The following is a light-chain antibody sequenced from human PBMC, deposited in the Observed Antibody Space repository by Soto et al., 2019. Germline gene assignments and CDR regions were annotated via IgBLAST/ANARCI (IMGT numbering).Light chain of an antibody. CDR2: DVS. V-gene: IGLV2-11*01. CDR3: CSYAGTYTLGV. J-gene: IGLJ2*01. Sequence: QSALTQPRSVSGSPGQSVTISCTGTSRDVGGYNYVSWYQQHPGKAPKLIIYDVSKRPSGVPDRFSGSKSGNTASLTISGLQAEDEADYYCCSYAGTYTLGVFGGGTKLTVL. CDR1: SRDVGGYNY.